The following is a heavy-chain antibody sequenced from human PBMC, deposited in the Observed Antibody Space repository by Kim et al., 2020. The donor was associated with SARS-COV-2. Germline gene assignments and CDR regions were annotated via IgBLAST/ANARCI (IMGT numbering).Heavy chain of an antibody. V-gene: IGHV3-23*01. CDR3: AKDPPPPYYYDSSDTFAGYFDP. Sequence: GGSLRLSCEASGFNFGRYTMTWVRQAPGKGLEWVSSITGRGTTKYSADSVRGRFATSRENSKSTVYLQMNSLRVEDTAVYYCAKDPPPPYYYDSSDTFAGYFDPWGQGTLVTVSS. CDR2: ITGRGTTK. CDR1: GFNFGRYT. D-gene: IGHD3-22*01. J-gene: IGHJ5*02.